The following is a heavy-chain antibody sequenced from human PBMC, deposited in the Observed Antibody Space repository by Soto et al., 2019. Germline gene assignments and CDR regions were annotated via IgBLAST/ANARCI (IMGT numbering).Heavy chain of an antibody. Sequence: EVQLLESGGGLVQPGGSLRLSCAASGFTFDTYSMSRFTMSWVRQAPGKGLEWDSSISGSGGKAYYADSVKGRFTISRDNFNNKEYLQMNSLSARDTAFYYCAKDRGGFAGGWEYFDYWGQGALVTVSS. CDR1: GFTFDTYSMSRFT. V-gene: IGHV3-23*01. CDR2: ISGSGGKA. CDR3: AKDRGGFAGGWEYFDY. J-gene: IGHJ4*02. D-gene: IGHD6-19*01.